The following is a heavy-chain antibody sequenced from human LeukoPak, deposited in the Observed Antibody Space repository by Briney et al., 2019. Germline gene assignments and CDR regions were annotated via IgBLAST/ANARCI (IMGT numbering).Heavy chain of an antibody. V-gene: IGHV6-1*01. CDR3: AGDLGNSGWYTFDY. J-gene: IGHJ4*02. CDR1: GDSVSSNNGA. D-gene: IGHD6-19*01. CDR2: TYYRSKWYN. Sequence: SQTLSLTCAISGDSVSSNNGAWNWIRQSPLRGLEWLGRTYYRSKWYNDYAESMKGRITINSDTSKNQFSLQLNPVTPEDTAVYYCAGDLGNSGWYTFDYWGQGTLVTVSS.